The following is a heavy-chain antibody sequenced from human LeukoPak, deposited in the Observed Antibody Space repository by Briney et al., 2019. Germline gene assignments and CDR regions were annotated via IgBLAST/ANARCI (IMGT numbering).Heavy chain of an antibody. CDR3: AKDGGSGWSLAYYYGMDV. V-gene: IGHV3-43D*04. CDR2: SNWDGGRT. CDR1: GFTFNSYA. J-gene: IGHJ6*04. D-gene: IGHD6-19*01. Sequence: GGSLRLSCAASGFTFNSYAMHWVRQAPGKGLEWVALSNWDGGRTYYADSVKGRFTISRDNSENFLYLQMHSLRLEDTALYYCAKDGGSGWSLAYYYGMDVWGKGTTVTVSS.